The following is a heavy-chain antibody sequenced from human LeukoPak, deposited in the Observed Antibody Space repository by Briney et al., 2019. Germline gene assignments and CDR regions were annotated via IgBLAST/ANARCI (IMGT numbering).Heavy chain of an antibody. D-gene: IGHD6-19*01. Sequence: GASVKVSCKASGGTFSTYAISWVRQAPGQGLEWMGGIIPLFGTANYAQKFQGRVTITADESTSTAYMELSSLRSEDTAVYYCAREETGYSSGWYVYWGQGTLVTVSS. J-gene: IGHJ4*02. V-gene: IGHV1-69*13. CDR1: GGTFSTYA. CDR3: AREETGYSSGWYVY. CDR2: IIPLFGTA.